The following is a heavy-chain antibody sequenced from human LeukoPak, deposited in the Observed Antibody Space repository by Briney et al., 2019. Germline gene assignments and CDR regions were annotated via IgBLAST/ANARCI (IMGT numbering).Heavy chain of an antibody. V-gene: IGHV4-34*01. J-gene: IGHJ6*02. D-gene: IGHD6-13*01. CDR3: ARDGLAAAYYYYGMDV. CDR1: GGSFTSYY. CDR2: IHHTGTT. Sequence: SETLSLTCGVYGGSFTSYYWSWIRQSPGKGLEWIGEIHHTGTTYYNPSLESRVTISVDSSKNQVSLNLSSVTAADTAVYYCARDGLAAAYYYYGMDVWGQGTTVTVSS.